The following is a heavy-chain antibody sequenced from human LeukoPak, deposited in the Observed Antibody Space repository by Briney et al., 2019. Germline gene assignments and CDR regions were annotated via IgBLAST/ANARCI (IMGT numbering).Heavy chain of an antibody. D-gene: IGHD3-10*01. CDR1: GGSISSYY. V-gene: IGHV4-59*12. Sequence: SETLSLTCTVSGGSISSYYWSWIRQPPGKGLEWLGYIYYSGSTNYNPSLKSRVTISVDTSKNHFSLKLSSVTAADTAVYYCAGDGASNWFDPWGQGTLVTVYS. CDR3: AGDGASNWFDP. J-gene: IGHJ5*02. CDR2: IYYSGST.